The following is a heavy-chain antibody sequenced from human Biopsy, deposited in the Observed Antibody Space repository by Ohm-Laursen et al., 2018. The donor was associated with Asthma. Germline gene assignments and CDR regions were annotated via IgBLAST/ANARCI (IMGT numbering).Heavy chain of an antibody. D-gene: IGHD1-1*01. CDR1: GFTFSIYD. CDR3: VRDGTDDAFDI. V-gene: IGHV3-30*03. Sequence: SLRLSCAAFGFTFSIYDIHWVRQAPGKGLEWVGVISKDASTQDYADSVKGRFTMARDNSKNTLDLQMNSLREEDTAVYYCVRDGTDDAFDIWGQGTVVSVSS. J-gene: IGHJ3*02. CDR2: ISKDASTQ.